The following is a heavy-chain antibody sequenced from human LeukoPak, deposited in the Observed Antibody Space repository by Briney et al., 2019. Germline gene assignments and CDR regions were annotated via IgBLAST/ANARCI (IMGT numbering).Heavy chain of an antibody. J-gene: IGHJ4*02. CDR2: ISSRRSYI. CDR3: ARDGTTGTTGYFDY. Sequence: GGSLRLSCAASGFTFRSYSRNWVRQAPGKGLDWVSAISSRRSYISYTESVRGRITISRDHANTTLYLQMNSLRAEDTAVYFCARDGTTGTTGYFDYWGQGTLVTVSS. CDR1: GFTFRSYS. V-gene: IGHV3-21*01. D-gene: IGHD1-1*01.